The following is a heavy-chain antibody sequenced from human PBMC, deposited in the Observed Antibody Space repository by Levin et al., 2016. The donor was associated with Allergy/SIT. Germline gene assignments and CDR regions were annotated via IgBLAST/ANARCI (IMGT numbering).Heavy chain of an antibody. CDR3: ARVGDIVVVPAAPFDY. V-gene: IGHV4-30-4*01. J-gene: IGHJ4*02. CDR1: GGSISSGDYY. Sequence: SETLSLTCTVSGGSISSGDYYWSWIRQPPGKGLEWIGYIYYSGSTYYNPSLKSRVTISVDTSKNQFSLKLSSVTAADTAVYYCARVGDIVVVPAAPFDYWGQGTLVTVSS. D-gene: IGHD2-2*01. CDR2: IYYSGST.